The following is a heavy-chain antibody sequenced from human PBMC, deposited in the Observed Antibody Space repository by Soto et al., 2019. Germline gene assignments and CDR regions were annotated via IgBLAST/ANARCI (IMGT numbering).Heavy chain of an antibody. CDR1: GASVNTGDYY. J-gene: IGHJ1*01. CDR3: VGTGTTDDF. V-gene: IGHV4-30-4*01. Sequence: VQLQGSGPGLVKPSQTLSLTCTVSGASVNTGDYYWSYIRQSPGKGLEWLGYIFYSGDTYYNPSLKCRATISLNTSRNQISLTLTSVTDADTAVYFCVGTGTTDDFWGQGTLVTVSS. D-gene: IGHD1-7*01. CDR2: IFYSGDT.